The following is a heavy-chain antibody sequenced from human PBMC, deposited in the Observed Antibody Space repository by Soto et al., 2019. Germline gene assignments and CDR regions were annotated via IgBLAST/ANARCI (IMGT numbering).Heavy chain of an antibody. V-gene: IGHV5-51*01. D-gene: IGHD6-13*01. J-gene: IGHJ4*02. Sequence: GESLKISCQSSGYTFSNFWIGWVRQLPGKGLEWMGIIYPGDHETRYSPSFHGKVTISADRSINTAYLQWNSLEASDTAFYFCARSPRSSPYFDFGAQGPLVTASS. CDR1: GYTFSNFW. CDR2: IYPGDHET. CDR3: ARSPRSSPYFDF.